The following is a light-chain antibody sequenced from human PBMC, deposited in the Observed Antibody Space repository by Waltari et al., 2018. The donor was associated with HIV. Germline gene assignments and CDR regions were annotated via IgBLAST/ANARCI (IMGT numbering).Light chain of an antibody. CDR2: KES. Sequence: DIQIPQSPSTLSASVGDRDNINCRASQSISTWLAWYQQKPGKAPKLLIYKESTLESGVPSRFSGSGSGTEFTLTISSLQPDDFATYYCQQYNSFTWTFGQGTKVEIE. CDR1: QSISTW. CDR3: QQYNSFTWT. V-gene: IGKV1-5*03. J-gene: IGKJ1*01.